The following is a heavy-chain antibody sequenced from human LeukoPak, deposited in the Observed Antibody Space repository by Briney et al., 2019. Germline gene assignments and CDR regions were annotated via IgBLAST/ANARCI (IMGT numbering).Heavy chain of an antibody. V-gene: IGHV3-9*01. Sequence: GGSLRLSCVASGFTFDDYAVHWVRQAPGKGLEWVSGISWSGRSIGYVDSVKGRFTISRDNAKDSLYLQMNNLRAEDTALYYCATLGEGMDVWGQGTTVTVSS. D-gene: IGHD3-10*01. J-gene: IGHJ6*02. CDR3: ATLGEGMDV. CDR1: GFTFDDYA. CDR2: ISWSGRSI.